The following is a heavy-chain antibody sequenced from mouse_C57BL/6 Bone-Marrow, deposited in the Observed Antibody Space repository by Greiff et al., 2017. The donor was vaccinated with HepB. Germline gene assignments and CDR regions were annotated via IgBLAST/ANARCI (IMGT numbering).Heavy chain of an antibody. CDR3: ARDGSYGSSPDY. CDR2: ISYDGSN. Sequence: EVQLVESGPGLVKPSQSLSLTCSVTGYSITSGYYWNWIRQFPGNKLEWMGYISYDGSNNYNPSLKNRISITRDTSKNQFFLKLNSVTTEDTATYYCARDGSYGSSPDYWGQGTTLTVSS. J-gene: IGHJ2*01. D-gene: IGHD1-1*01. V-gene: IGHV3-6*01. CDR1: GYSITSGYY.